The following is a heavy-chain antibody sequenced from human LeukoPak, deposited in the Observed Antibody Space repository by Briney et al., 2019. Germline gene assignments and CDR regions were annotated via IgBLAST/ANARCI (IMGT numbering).Heavy chain of an antibody. CDR3: ARGPASYYYYGMDV. V-gene: IGHV3-23*01. D-gene: IGHD2-2*01. CDR2: ISGSGGST. J-gene: IGHJ6*02. Sequence: PGGSLRLSCAASGFTFSSYAMSWVRQAPGKGLEWVSAISGSGGSTYYADSVKGRFTISRDNAKNSLYLQMNSLRAEDTAVYYCARGPASYYYYGMDVWGQGTTVTVSS. CDR1: GFTFSSYA.